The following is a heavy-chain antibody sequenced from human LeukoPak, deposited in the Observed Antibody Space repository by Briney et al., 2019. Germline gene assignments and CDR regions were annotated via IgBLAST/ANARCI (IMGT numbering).Heavy chain of an antibody. J-gene: IGHJ6*03. D-gene: IGHD6-19*01. CDR2: INPNSGGT. Sequence: ASVKVSCKASGYTFNGYYMHWVRQAPGQGLEWMGWINPNSGGTNYAQKFQGRVTMTRNTSISTAYMELSSLRSEDTAVYYCARGGSSSGWYGGDYYYYYMDVWGKGTTVTISS. CDR3: ARGGSSSGWYGGDYYYYYMDV. V-gene: IGHV1-2*02. CDR1: GYTFNGYY.